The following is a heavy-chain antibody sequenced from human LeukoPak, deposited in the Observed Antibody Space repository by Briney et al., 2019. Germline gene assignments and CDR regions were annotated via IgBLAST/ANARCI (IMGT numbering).Heavy chain of an antibody. J-gene: IGHJ5*02. CDR2: IKQDGSEK. V-gene: IGHV3-7*01. Sequence: PGGSLRLSCEVSGFTFSMYWMTWVRQAPGKGLEWVANIKQDGSEKYYVDSVKGRFTISRDNAKNSLYLQMNSLRAEDTAVYYCARDWAYDILTGPNWFDPWGQGTLVTVSS. CDR1: GFTFSMYW. D-gene: IGHD3-9*01. CDR3: ARDWAYDILTGPNWFDP.